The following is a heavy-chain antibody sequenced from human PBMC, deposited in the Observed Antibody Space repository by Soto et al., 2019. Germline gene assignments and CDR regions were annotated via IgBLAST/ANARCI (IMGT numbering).Heavy chain of an antibody. Sequence: ASVKVSCKASGYTFTSNYMHWVRQAPGQGLGWMGIINPSGGSTSYAQKFQGRVTMTRDTPTSTVYMELSSLRSEDTAVYYCARVPCINGECLYYYFDYWGQGTQVTVS. CDR1: GYTFTSNY. CDR3: ARVPCINGECLYYYFDY. CDR2: INPSGGST. J-gene: IGHJ4*02. V-gene: IGHV1-46*01. D-gene: IGHD2-8*01.